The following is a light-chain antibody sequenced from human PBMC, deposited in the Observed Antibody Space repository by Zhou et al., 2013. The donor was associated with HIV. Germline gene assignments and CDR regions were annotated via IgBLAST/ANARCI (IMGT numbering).Light chain of an antibody. CDR3: QQYNSYPVT. Sequence: DIQMTQSPSTLSASVGDRVTISCRASQSINNWLAWYQHKPGKPPKVLIYKASSLESGVPSRFSGSGSGTEFTLTISSLQPDDFATYYCQQYNSYPVTFGQGTKVEIK. V-gene: IGKV1-5*03. CDR1: QSINNW. J-gene: IGKJ1*01. CDR2: KAS.